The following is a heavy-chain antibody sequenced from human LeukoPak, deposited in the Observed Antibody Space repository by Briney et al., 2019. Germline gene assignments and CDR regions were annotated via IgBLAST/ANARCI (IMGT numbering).Heavy chain of an antibody. Sequence: PGGSLRLSCAASGFTFSSYGMHWVRQAPGKGLEWVAFIRYDRSNKYYADSVKGRFTISRDNSKNTLYLQMNSLRAEDTAVYYCACQPYYYYYYMDVWGKGTTVTVSS. CDR2: IRYDRSNK. CDR3: ACQPYYYYYYMDV. V-gene: IGHV3-30*02. CDR1: GFTFSSYG. J-gene: IGHJ6*03.